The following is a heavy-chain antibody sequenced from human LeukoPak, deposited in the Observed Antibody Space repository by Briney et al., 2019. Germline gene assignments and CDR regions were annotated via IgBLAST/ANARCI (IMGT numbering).Heavy chain of an antibody. J-gene: IGHJ4*02. CDR1: GYSISSGYY. V-gene: IGHV4-38-2*01. D-gene: IGHD2-2*01. CDR3: ARQAIVVVPAAYDY. CDR2: IYHSGST. Sequence: SETLSLTCAVSGYSISSGYYWGWIRQPPGKGLEWIGSIYHSGSTYYDPSLKSRVTISVDTSKNQFSLKLSSVTAAVTAVYYCARQAIVVVPAAYDYWGQGTLVTVSS.